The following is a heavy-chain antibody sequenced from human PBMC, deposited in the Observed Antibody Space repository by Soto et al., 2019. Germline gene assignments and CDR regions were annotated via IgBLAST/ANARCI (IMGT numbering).Heavy chain of an antibody. Sequence: ESWGGLIQPGGSLRVSCAASGFPFRTYAMNWVRQAPGKGLEWVSYINYNSDTIYYADSVKGRFTISSDNAKNSLYLQMNSLRDEDTAVYYWVRDRGYTGYDLEYWGQGTLVTVSS. J-gene: IGHJ4*02. CDR2: INYNSDTI. CDR3: VRDRGYTGYDLEY. V-gene: IGHV3-48*02. CDR1: GFPFRTYA. D-gene: IGHD5-12*01.